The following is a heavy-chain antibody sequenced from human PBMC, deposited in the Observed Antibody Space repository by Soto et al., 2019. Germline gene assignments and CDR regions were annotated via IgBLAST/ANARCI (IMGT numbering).Heavy chain of an antibody. D-gene: IGHD6-19*01. Sequence: QVQLVQSGAEVKKPGASVKVSCKASGYTFTSYGITWVRQAPGQGLEGMGWLSTYYGNTNYAQKFQGRVTMTTDTSTSTAYMDLRSLRSDDTAIYYCARVHSIAVAGLGYWGQGTLVTVSS. CDR1: GYTFTSYG. V-gene: IGHV1-18*04. J-gene: IGHJ4*02. CDR2: LSTYYGNT. CDR3: ARVHSIAVAGLGY.